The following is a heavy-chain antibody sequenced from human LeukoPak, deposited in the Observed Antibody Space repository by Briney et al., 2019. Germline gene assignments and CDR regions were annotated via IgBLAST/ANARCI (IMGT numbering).Heavy chain of an antibody. CDR1: GFTFSSYG. D-gene: IGHD2-8*01. CDR3: AKGIFYYGRHGFDY. V-gene: IGHV3-33*06. Sequence: GRSLRLSCAASGFTFSSYGMHWVRQAPGKGLEWVAVIWYDGSNKYYADSVKGRFTISRDNSKNTLYLQMNSLRAEDTAVYYCAKGIFYYGRHGFDYWGQGTLVTVSS. J-gene: IGHJ4*02. CDR2: IWYDGSNK.